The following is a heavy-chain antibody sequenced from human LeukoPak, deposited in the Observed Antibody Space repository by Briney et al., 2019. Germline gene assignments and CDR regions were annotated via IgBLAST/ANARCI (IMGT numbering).Heavy chain of an antibody. CDR3: ARVLRYSSPLGYYYYYMDV. CDR2: IYYSGST. D-gene: IGHD6-13*01. Sequence: PSETLSLTCTVSGGSISSYYWSWLRQPPGKGLEWIGYIYYSGSTNYNPSLKSRVTISVDTSKNQFSLKLSSVTAADTAVYYCARVLRYSSPLGYYYYYMDVWGKGTTVTVSS. CDR1: GGSISSYY. J-gene: IGHJ6*03. V-gene: IGHV4-59*08.